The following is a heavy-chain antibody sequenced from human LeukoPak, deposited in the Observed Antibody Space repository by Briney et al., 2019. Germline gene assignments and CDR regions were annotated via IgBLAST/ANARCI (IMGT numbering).Heavy chain of an antibody. D-gene: IGHD1-7*01. V-gene: IGHV4-39*02. CDR3: VRDYGNFVKGN. CDR1: TDSISSGNYY. J-gene: IGHJ4*02. Sequence: SETLSLTCTVSTDSISSGNYYWGRVRQSPGQGLEWIGSIVSGGSTYHNPSLKSRVTMSIDTSNNQFSLKLSFVTAADTAIYYCVRDYGNFVKGNWGRGTLVTVSS. CDR2: IVSGGST.